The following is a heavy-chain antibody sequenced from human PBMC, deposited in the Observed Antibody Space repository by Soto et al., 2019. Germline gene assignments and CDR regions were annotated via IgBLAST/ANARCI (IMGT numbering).Heavy chain of an antibody. CDR3: ARYNDGWYYYDSSGGYFQH. D-gene: IGHD3-22*01. CDR2: IYYSGST. V-gene: IGHV4-39*01. J-gene: IGHJ1*01. CDR1: GGSISSSSYY. Sequence: SETLSLTCTVSGGSISSSSYYWGWIRQPPGKGLEWIGSIYYSGSTYYNPSLKSRVTISVDTSKNQFSLKLSSVTAADTAVYYCARYNDGWYYYDSSGGYFQHWGQGTRVTV.